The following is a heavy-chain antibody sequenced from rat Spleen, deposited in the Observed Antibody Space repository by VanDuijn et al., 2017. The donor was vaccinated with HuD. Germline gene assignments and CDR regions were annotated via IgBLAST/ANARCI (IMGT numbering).Heavy chain of an antibody. CDR1: GFSLTTYH. D-gene: IGHD1-1*01. CDR2: IWAGGGI. Sequence: QEQLKESGPGLVQPSQTLSLSCTVSGFSLTTYHVSWVRQPPGKSLVWMGTIWAGGGINYNSAVQSRLSISRDTSKSQVFLKMNSLQPEDTGTYYGARDDYSGDVDFEYWGQGVMVTVSS. J-gene: IGHJ2*01. V-gene: IGHV2-72*01. CDR3: ARDDYSGDVDFEY.